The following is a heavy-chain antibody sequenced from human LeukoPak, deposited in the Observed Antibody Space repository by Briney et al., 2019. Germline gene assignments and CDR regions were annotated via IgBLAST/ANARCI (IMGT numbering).Heavy chain of an antibody. D-gene: IGHD1-26*01. CDR1: GFTFSSYS. Sequence: GGSLRLSCAASGFTFSSYSMNWVRQAPGKGLVWVSHITSDGRTTRYADSVKGRFTISRDNAKNTLYLQMNSLRAEDTAVYYCARDWSGSLDFWGQGTLVTVSS. CDR3: ARDWSGSLDF. J-gene: IGHJ4*02. CDR2: ITSDGRTT. V-gene: IGHV3-74*01.